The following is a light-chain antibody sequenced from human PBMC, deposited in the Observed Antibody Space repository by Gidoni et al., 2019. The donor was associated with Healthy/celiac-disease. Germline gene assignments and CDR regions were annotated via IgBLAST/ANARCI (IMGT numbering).Light chain of an antibody. CDR1: KLGDKY. CDR2: QDS. Sequence: SYELAEPPSVSVSPGQTASHTCPGDKLGDKYACWYQQKPGRSPVLVIYQDSKRPSGIPERFSGYNSGNTATLTISGTQAMDEADYYCQAWDSSTVVFGGGTKLTVL. V-gene: IGLV3-1*01. J-gene: IGLJ2*01. CDR3: QAWDSSTVV.